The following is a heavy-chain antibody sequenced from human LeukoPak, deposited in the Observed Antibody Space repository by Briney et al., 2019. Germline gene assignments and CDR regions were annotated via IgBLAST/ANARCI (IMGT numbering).Heavy chain of an antibody. V-gene: IGHV4-59*01. CDR2: IYYSGST. Sequence: SETLSLTCTVSGGSISSYYWSWIRQPPGKGLEWIGYIYYSGSTNYNPSLKSRVTISVDTSKNQFSLKLSSVTAADTAVYYCARGSDHTNWFDPWGQGTLVTVSS. J-gene: IGHJ5*02. CDR3: ARGSDHTNWFDP. D-gene: IGHD6-25*01. CDR1: GGSISSYY.